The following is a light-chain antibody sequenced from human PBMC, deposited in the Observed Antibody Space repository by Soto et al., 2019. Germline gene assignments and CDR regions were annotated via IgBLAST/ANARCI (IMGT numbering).Light chain of an antibody. J-gene: IGLJ2*01. CDR3: QTWGTGIVL. CDR1: SGHSTYA. Sequence: QPVLTQSPSASASLGASVKLTCTLSSGHSTYAIAWHQQQPEKGPRYLMKVNSDGSHNKGDGIPDRFSGSSSGAERYLTISSLQSEDEADYYCQTWGTGIVLFGGGTKLTVL. V-gene: IGLV4-69*01. CDR2: VNSDGSH.